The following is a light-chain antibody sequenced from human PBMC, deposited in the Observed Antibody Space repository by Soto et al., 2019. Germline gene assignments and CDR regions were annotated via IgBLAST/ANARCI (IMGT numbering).Light chain of an antibody. J-gene: IGLJ2*01. CDR3: QTWGTGIHVV. CDR2: LNSDGSH. CDR1: SGHSNYA. V-gene: IGLV4-69*01. Sequence: QSVLTQSPSASASLGASVKLTCTLSSGHSNYAIAWHQQQPEKGPRYLMKLNSDGSHSKGDGIPDRFSGSSSGAGRYLTISSLQSEDEADYYCQTWGTGIHVVFGGGTKLTVL.